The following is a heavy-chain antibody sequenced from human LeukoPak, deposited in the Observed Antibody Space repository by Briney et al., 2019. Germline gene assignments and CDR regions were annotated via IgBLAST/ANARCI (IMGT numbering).Heavy chain of an antibody. CDR1: GGSISSGGYY. CDR3: ARRANYDSSGYPLLSFDY. D-gene: IGHD3-22*01. V-gene: IGHV4-31*03. CDR2: IYYSGST. Sequence: SETLSLTCTVSGGSISSGGYYWSWLRQHPGTGLEWIGYIYYSGSTYYNPSLKSRVTISVDTSKNQFSLKLSSVTAADTAVYYCARRANYDSSGYPLLSFDYWGQGTLVTVSS. J-gene: IGHJ4*02.